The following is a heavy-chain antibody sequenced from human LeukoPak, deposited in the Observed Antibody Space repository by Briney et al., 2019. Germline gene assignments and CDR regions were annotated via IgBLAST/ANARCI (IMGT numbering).Heavy chain of an antibody. V-gene: IGHV4-4*02. Sequence: SGTLSLTCAVSGGSISSSNRWSWVRQPPGKGLEWIGEIYHSGSTNYNPSLKSRVTISVDKSKNQFSLKLSSVTAADTAVYYCARDFYSSSFGFDLWGRGTLVTVSS. CDR2: IYHSGST. D-gene: IGHD6-13*01. J-gene: IGHJ2*01. CDR1: GGSISSSNR. CDR3: ARDFYSSSFGFDL.